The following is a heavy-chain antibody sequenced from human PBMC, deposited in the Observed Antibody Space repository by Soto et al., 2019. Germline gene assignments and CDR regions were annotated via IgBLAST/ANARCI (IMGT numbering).Heavy chain of an antibody. J-gene: IGHJ5*02. Sequence: PSETLSLTCAVYGGSISSYYWSWIRQPPGKGLEWIGYIYYSGSTNYNPSLKSRVTISVDTSKNQFSLKLSSVTAADTAVYYCARETYYYGSGSYVLDPWGQGTLVTVSS. CDR2: IYYSGST. CDR1: GGSISSYY. CDR3: ARETYYYGSGSYVLDP. D-gene: IGHD3-10*01. V-gene: IGHV4-59*01.